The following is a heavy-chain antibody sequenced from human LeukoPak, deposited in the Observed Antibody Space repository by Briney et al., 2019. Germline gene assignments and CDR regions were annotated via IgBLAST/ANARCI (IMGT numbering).Heavy chain of an antibody. V-gene: IGHV3-23*01. CDR3: AKGGKWDVTPFDY. J-gene: IGHJ4*02. Sequence: GGSLRLSCAASGFTFTSYSMNWVRQAPGKGLEWVSTISGGGGSTYYADSVKGRFTISGDNSKNTLYLQVNSLRAEDTAVYYCAKGGKWDVTPFDYWGQGTLVTVSS. CDR1: GFTFTSYS. CDR2: ISGGGGST. D-gene: IGHD1-26*01.